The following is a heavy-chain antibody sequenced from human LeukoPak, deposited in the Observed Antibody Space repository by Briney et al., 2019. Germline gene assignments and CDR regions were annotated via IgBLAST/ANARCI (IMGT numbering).Heavy chain of an antibody. CDR2: IRYDGSNK. J-gene: IGHJ4*02. Sequence: PGGSLRLSCAASGFTFSSYGMHWVRQAPGKGLEWVAFIRYDGSNKYYADSVKGRFTISRDNSKNTLYLQMNSLRAEDTAVYYCAKDLKGYCSSTSCSTGIDYWGQGTLVTVSS. D-gene: IGHD2-2*02. CDR1: GFTFSSYG. CDR3: AKDLKGYCSSTSCSTGIDY. V-gene: IGHV3-30*02.